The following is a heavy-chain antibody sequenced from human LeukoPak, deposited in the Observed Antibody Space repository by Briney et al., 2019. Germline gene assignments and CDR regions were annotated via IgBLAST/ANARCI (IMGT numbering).Heavy chain of an antibody. J-gene: IGHJ4*02. V-gene: IGHV3-7*01. CDR1: GFTFSSYW. CDR3: ARLGFYDYVWGSYRYPDY. CDR2: IKQDGSEK. Sequence: GGSLRLSCAASGFTFSSYWMSWVRQAPGKGLEWVANIKQDGSEKYYVDSVKGRFTISRDNAKNSLYLQINSLRAEDTAVYYCARLGFYDYVWGSYRYPDYWGQGTLVTVSS. D-gene: IGHD3-16*02.